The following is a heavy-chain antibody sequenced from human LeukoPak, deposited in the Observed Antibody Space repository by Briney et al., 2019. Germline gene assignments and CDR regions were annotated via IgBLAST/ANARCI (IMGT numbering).Heavy chain of an antibody. J-gene: IGHJ4*02. V-gene: IGHV3-49*04. Sequence: GGSLRLSCTTSGFTFGDYAMTWVRQAPGKGLEWVGFIRSIIYGGTPEYAASVKGRFTISRDDSRGIAYLQMNSLNTEDTAVYYCTRDQTPYYWGQGTLVTVSS. CDR2: IRSIIYGGTP. CDR3: TRDQTPYY. CDR1: GFTFGDYA.